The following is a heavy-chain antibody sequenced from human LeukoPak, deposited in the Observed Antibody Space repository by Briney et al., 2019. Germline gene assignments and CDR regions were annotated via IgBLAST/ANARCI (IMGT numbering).Heavy chain of an antibody. CDR3: ARDSALDDIVVAPAAIDWFDP. D-gene: IGHD2-2*01. Sequence: ASVKVSCKASGYTFTSYGISWVRQAPGQGLEWMGWISAYNGNTNYAQKLQGRVTMTTDTSTSTAYMELRSLRSDDTAVYYCARDSALDDIVVAPAAIDWFDPWGQGTLVTVSS. CDR2: ISAYNGNT. J-gene: IGHJ5*02. V-gene: IGHV1-18*01. CDR1: GYTFTSYG.